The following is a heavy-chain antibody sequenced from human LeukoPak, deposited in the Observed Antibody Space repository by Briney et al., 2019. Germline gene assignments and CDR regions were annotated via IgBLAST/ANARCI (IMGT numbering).Heavy chain of an antibody. J-gene: IGHJ4*02. Sequence: ASVKVSCKASGYTFTGYYMHWVRQAPGQGLEWMGWINPNSGGTNYAQKFQGRVTMTRDTSISTAYMELSRLRSDDTAVYYCARGSEDSSGYPRFDYWGQGTLVTVSS. CDR3: ARGSEDSSGYPRFDY. V-gene: IGHV1-2*02. D-gene: IGHD3-22*01. CDR2: INPNSGGT. CDR1: GYTFTGYY.